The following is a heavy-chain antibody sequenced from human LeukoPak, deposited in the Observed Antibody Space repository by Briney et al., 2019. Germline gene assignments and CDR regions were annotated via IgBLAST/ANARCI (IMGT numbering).Heavy chain of an antibody. CDR3: AKSGIEAAGSLVYFDY. Sequence: PGRSLRLSCAASGFTFSSYGMHWVRQAPGKGLEWVAIIWYDGSNKYYADSVKGRFTISRDNSKNTLYLQMNSLRAEDTAVYYCAKSGIEAAGSLVYFDYWGQGTVVTASS. CDR2: IWYDGSNK. CDR1: GFTFSSYG. D-gene: IGHD6-13*01. V-gene: IGHV3-30*18. J-gene: IGHJ4*02.